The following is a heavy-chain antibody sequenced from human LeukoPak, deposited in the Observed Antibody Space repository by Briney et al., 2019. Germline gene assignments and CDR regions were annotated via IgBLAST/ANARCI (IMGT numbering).Heavy chain of an antibody. D-gene: IGHD3-10*01. Sequence: GGSLRLSCAASGFTFSSYAMHWVRQATGNGLEWVAVISYDGSNKYYSDSVKGRFTISRDNSKNKLYLQMNSLRAEDTAVYYCAREGAITMVRGVSSPYYFDYWGQGTLVTVSS. J-gene: IGHJ4*02. CDR3: AREGAITMVRGVSSPYYFDY. CDR1: GFTFSSYA. CDR2: ISYDGSNK. V-gene: IGHV3-30-3*01.